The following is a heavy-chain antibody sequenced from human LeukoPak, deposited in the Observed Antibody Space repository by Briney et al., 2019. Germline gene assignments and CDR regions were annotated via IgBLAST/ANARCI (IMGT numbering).Heavy chain of an antibody. Sequence: QPGGSLRLSCAASGFTFSNYWMTWVRQAPGKGLEWVANIKQDGSEKNYVDSVKGRFTISRDNAKNTLFLQMNSLRVDDTAVYYCTRVRSSSWYDYWGQGALVTVSS. CDR3: TRVRSSSWYDY. J-gene: IGHJ4*02. D-gene: IGHD6-13*01. CDR2: IKQDGSEK. CDR1: GFTFSNYW. V-gene: IGHV3-7*02.